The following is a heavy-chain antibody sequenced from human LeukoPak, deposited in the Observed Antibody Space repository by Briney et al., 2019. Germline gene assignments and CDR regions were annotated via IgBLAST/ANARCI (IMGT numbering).Heavy chain of an antibody. Sequence: GGSLRLSCSASGFIFSTYAMNWVRQATGQGLNGVSRMTGSGCTTHYGESVRGRFTISRDNSRNTLYFQMTSLRVEDTAVYYCPSQPNWNDLGRFDPWGQGTLVTVSS. CDR2: MTGSGCTT. J-gene: IGHJ5*02. D-gene: IGHD1-1*01. CDR3: PSQPNWNDLGRFDP. V-gene: IGHV3-23*01. CDR1: GFIFSTYA.